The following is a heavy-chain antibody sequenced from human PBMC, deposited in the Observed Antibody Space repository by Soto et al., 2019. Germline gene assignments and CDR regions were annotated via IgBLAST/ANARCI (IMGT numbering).Heavy chain of an antibody. V-gene: IGHV4-59*01. CDR1: GGSISGSY. J-gene: IGHJ4*01. Sequence: SETLSLTCSVSGGSISGSYWSWIRQSPGKGLEWLGYVYYTGSTNYSPSLRSRVSISVDTSKNEFSLRLSSVTAADTAVYFCARCGAVLGAQIDYWGQGTQVTVSS. D-gene: IGHD6-19*01. CDR3: ARCGAVLGAQIDY. CDR2: VYYTGST.